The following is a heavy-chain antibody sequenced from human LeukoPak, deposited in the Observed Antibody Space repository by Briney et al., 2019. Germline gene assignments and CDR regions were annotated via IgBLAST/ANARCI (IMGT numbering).Heavy chain of an antibody. CDR3: ARHETGPAPFDY. J-gene: IGHJ4*02. Sequence: GGSLRLSCAVSGFDFSIYWMSWVRQAPGRGLEWLANIKQDGSETYSVDSVKGRFTISRDNAKNSLYLQMYSLTAEDTAVYYCARHETGPAPFDYWGQGTLVTVSS. CDR2: IKQDGSET. CDR1: GFDFSIYW. D-gene: IGHD3-9*01. V-gene: IGHV3-7*01.